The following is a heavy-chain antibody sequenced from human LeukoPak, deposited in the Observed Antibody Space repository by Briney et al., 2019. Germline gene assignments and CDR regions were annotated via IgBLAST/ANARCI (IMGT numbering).Heavy chain of an antibody. CDR3: AKDLYYDTSGYSLDY. CDR2: IYSAGST. CDR1: GFTVSSNY. J-gene: IGHJ4*02. V-gene: IGHV3-53*01. Sequence: GGSLRLSCVASGFTVSSNYMSWVRQAPGKGLEWVSVIYSAGSTYYADSVKGRFTISRDNSKNTLFLQMNSLRAEDTAVYYCAKDLYYDTSGYSLDYWGQGTLVTVSS. D-gene: IGHD3-22*01.